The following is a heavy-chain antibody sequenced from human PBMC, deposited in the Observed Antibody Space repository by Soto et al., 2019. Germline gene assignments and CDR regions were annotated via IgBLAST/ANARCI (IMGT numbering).Heavy chain of an antibody. D-gene: IGHD3-22*01. Sequence: ASVTVSCNTSVYTISGSFAPSVRQSPRQRHECMGCINPNSGGTNYAQKCQGRVTMTRDTSISTAYMELSRLRSDDTAVYYCARVALASADYYDSSASAVGPLDYWGQGTLVTVSS. CDR2: INPNSGGT. J-gene: IGHJ4*02. CDR3: ARVALASADYYDSSASAVGPLDY. V-gene: IGHV1-2*02. CDR1: VYTISGSF.